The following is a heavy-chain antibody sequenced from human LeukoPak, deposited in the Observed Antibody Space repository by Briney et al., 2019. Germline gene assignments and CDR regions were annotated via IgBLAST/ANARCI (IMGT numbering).Heavy chain of an antibody. V-gene: IGHV3-11*04. J-gene: IGHJ4*02. CDR3: ARRGSSSGYYVS. CDR1: GFTFSDYY. D-gene: IGHD3-22*01. CDR2: ISHSSSTI. Sequence: PGGSLRLSCVASGFTFSDYYMSWIRQAPGKGLEWVSYISHSSSTIYYADSVKGRFTISRDNAKNSLYLQMDSPRAEDTSVYYCARRGSSSGYYVSWGQGTLVTVSS.